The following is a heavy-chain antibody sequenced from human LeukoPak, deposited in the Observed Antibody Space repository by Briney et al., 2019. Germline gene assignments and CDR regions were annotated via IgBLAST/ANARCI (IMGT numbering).Heavy chain of an antibody. J-gene: IGHJ4*02. D-gene: IGHD5-12*01. CDR1: GFTFSSYG. CDR3: AKEHDSGYYFDY. Sequence: GGSLRLSCAASGFTFSSYGMHWVRQAPGKGLEWVAVISYDGSNKYYADSVKGRSTISRDNSKNTLYLQMNSLRAEDTAVYYCAKEHDSGYYFDYWGQGTLVTVSS. V-gene: IGHV3-30*18. CDR2: ISYDGSNK.